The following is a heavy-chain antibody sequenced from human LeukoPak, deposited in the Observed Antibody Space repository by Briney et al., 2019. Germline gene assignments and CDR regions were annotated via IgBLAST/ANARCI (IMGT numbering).Heavy chain of an antibody. CDR2: IYSGGHT. D-gene: IGHD3-9*01. CDR1: GFSVINSY. Sequence: PGGSLRLSCAAFGFSVINSYMSWVRQAPGKGLEWVSVIYSGGHTYYADSVKGRFTISRDNSKNTVYPQMNRLRAEDTAVYYCARDRGYDPLTGYSEVLFSDYWGQGALVTVSS. V-gene: IGHV3-53*01. CDR3: ARDRGYDPLTGYSEVLFSDY. J-gene: IGHJ4*02.